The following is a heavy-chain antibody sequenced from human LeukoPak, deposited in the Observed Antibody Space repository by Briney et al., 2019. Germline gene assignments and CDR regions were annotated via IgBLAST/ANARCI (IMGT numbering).Heavy chain of an antibody. CDR1: GFTFSSYG. CDR3: ARDGYNYGGNDY. V-gene: IGHV3-7*01. CDR2: IKQDGSEK. J-gene: IGHJ4*02. Sequence: GGSLRLSRAASGFTFSSYGMHWVRQAPGKGLEGVANIKQDGSEKYYVDSVKGRFTISRDNAKNSLYLQMNSLRAEDTAVYYCARDGYNYGGNDYWGQGTLVTVSS. D-gene: IGHD5-24*01.